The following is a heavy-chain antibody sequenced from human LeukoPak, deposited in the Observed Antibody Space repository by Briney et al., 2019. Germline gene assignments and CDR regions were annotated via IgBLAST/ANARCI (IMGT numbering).Heavy chain of an antibody. CDR3: ARTPVGYCNSITCSNWFDP. Sequence: PSETLSLTCTVSGGSISSYYWSWIRQPPGKGLEWIGYIYYSGSTYYNPSLKSRVTISLDTSKNQFSLKLNSVTAADTAVYYCARTPVGYCNSITCSNWFDPWGQGTLVTVSS. J-gene: IGHJ5*02. V-gene: IGHV4-59*08. CDR2: IYYSGST. D-gene: IGHD2-2*01. CDR1: GGSISSYY.